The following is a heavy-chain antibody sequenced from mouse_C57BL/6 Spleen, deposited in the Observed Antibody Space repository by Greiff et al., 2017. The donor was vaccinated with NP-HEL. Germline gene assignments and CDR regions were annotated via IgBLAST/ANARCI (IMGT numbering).Heavy chain of an antibody. CDR1: GYAFSSYW. Sequence: QVQLQQSGAELVKPGASVKISCKASGYAFSSYWMNWVKQRPGKGLEWIGQIYPGDGDTNYNGKFKGKATLTADKSSSTAYMQLSSLTSEDSAVYFCARILRSYYFDYWGQGTTLTVSS. J-gene: IGHJ2*01. V-gene: IGHV1-80*01. CDR3: ARILRSYYFDY. CDR2: IYPGDGDT. D-gene: IGHD1-1*01.